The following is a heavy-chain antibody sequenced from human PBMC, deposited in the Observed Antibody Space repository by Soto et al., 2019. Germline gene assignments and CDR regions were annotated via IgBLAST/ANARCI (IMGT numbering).Heavy chain of an antibody. J-gene: IGHJ6*02. D-gene: IGHD2-8*01. V-gene: IGHV1-18*01. CDR2: VSANNGHT. CDR3: ARDIESVTAKHFFYYYAMDV. CDR1: CFTFSNYG. Sequence: GXSVKVSYKASCFTFSNYGLNWVRQAPVQGLEWMGWVSANNGHTNYAQNLQGRVSMTTDTSTSTAYMELRGLTFDDTAVYYCARDIESVTAKHFFYYYAMDVWGQGTKVTVYS.